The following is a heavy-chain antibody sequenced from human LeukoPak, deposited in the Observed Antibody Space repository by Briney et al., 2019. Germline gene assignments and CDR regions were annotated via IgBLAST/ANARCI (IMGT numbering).Heavy chain of an antibody. CDR2: ISSSGSTI. V-gene: IGHV3-48*03. CDR1: GFTFSSYE. D-gene: IGHD5-18*01. CDR3: ASSYAGGYSYGWYYFDY. J-gene: IGHJ4*02. Sequence: TGGSLRLSCAASGFTFSSYEMNWVRQAPGKGLEWVSYISSSGSTIYYADSVKGRFTISRDNAKNSLYLQTNSLGAEDTAVYYCASSYAGGYSYGWYYFDYWGQGTLVTVSS.